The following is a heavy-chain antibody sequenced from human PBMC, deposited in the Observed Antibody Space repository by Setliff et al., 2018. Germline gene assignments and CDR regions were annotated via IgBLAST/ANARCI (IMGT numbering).Heavy chain of an antibody. CDR2: INHRGST. CDR3: VRMSGFLYMDV. J-gene: IGHJ6*03. V-gene: IGHV4-34*08. Sequence: SETLSLTCAAYGGTFSDYYWTWIRQPPGKGLEWIGEINHRGSTNYNPSLKSRATISLDTSKNQFSLKLSSVTAADTAVYYCVRMSGFLYMDVWGKGTTVTVSS. CDR1: GGTFSDYY. D-gene: IGHD3-3*01.